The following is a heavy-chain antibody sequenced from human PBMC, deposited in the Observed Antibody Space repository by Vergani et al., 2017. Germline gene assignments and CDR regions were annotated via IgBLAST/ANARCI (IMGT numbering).Heavy chain of an antibody. V-gene: IGHV3-30*03. Sequence: QVQLVESGGGVVQPGRSLRLSCAASGFTFRTYGTHWVRQAPGKGLEWVAVISYDGTNKYYADSVKGRFTISRDNSKNTLYLQMNSLRAEDTAVYYCASSGGIVGATRRPKPFDYWGQGTLVTVAS. CDR1: GFTFRTYG. CDR2: ISYDGTNK. J-gene: IGHJ4*02. D-gene: IGHD1-26*01. CDR3: ASSGGIVGATRRPKPFDY.